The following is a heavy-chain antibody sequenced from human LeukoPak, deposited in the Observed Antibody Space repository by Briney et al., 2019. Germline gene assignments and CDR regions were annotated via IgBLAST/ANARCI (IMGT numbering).Heavy chain of an antibody. CDR1: GFNFRFYG. CDR3: ARDDCSSPSCYGY. V-gene: IGHV3-33*01. D-gene: IGHD2-2*01. J-gene: IGHJ4*02. CDR2: IWNDGSKE. Sequence: GGSLRLSCAASGFNFRFYGVHWVRQAPGKGLECVAVIWNDGSKESYADSVKGRFTISRDNSMNTLYLQMNSLRVEDTAVYYCARDDCSSPSCYGYWGQGTLVAVSS.